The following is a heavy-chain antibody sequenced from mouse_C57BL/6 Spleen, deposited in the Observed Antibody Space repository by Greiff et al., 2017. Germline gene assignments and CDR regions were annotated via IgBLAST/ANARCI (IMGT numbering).Heavy chain of an antibody. V-gene: IGHV1-55*01. CDR3: ARSGGNDGYVDV. Sequence: VQLQQSGAELVKPGASVKMSCKASGYTFTSYWITWVKQRPGQGLEWIGDIYPGSGSTNYNEKFKSKATLTVDTSSSTAYMQLSSLTSEDSAVYYCARSGGNDGYVDVWGTGTTVTVAS. D-gene: IGHD2-2*01. CDR1: GYTFTSYW. J-gene: IGHJ1*03. CDR2: IYPGSGST.